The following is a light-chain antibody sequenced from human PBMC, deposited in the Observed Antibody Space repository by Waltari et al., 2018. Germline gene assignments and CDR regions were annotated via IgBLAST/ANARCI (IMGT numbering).Light chain of an antibody. CDR1: TGPVTRGHW. CDR3: LLTDGALRA. Sequence: QVVVTQEPSLTVSPGGTVTLTCGSSTGPVTRGHWPYWFQQKPGQAPTPLFYDTSNRHPWTPARLSGSLLGGKAALTLSGAQPEDEAAYYGLLTDGALRAFGGGTKLTVL. CDR2: DTS. J-gene: IGLJ2*01. V-gene: IGLV7-46*01.